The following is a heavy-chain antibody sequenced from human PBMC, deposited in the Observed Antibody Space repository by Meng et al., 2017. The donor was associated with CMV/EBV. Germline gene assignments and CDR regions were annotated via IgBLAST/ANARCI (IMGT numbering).Heavy chain of an antibody. Sequence: GESLKISCAASGFTFSSYSMNWVRQAPGKGLEWVSSISSSSSYIYYADSVKGRFTISRDNAKNSLYLQMNSLRAEDTAVYYCARLYTGYFDYWGQGTRVTVSS. CDR3: ARLYTGYFDY. CDR1: GFTFSSYS. CDR2: ISSSSSYI. D-gene: IGHD3-10*01. J-gene: IGHJ4*02. V-gene: IGHV3-21*01.